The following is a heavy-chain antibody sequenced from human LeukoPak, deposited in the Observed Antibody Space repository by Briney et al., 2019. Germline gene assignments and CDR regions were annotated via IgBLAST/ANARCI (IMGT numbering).Heavy chain of an antibody. CDR1: GFTFSSYS. CDR3: ARDWDGEGGSYSEITY. V-gene: IGHV3-48*01. D-gene: IGHD1-26*01. CDR2: ISSTGTTI. J-gene: IGHJ4*02. Sequence: PGGSLRLSCAASGFTFSSYSMHWVRQAPGKGLEWVSYISSTGTTIYYADSVKGRFTISRDNAKNSLYLQMNSLRAEDTAVYYCARDWDGEGGSYSEITYWGQGTLVTVSS.